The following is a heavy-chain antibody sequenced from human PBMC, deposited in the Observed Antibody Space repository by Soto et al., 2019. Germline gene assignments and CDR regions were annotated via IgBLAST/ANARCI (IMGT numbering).Heavy chain of an antibody. CDR2: ISTSGHV. V-gene: IGHV4-4*07. D-gene: IGHD3-3*01. Sequence: SETLSLTCSVSFGSLSTYYWSWIRQPAGNGLEWIGRISTSGHVVSKVSLRSRLTMSVDMSNNHFSLKLTSVTAADTAVYYCARDNNDFWSLYPLAFDYWGQGALVTVS. CDR1: FGSLSTYY. J-gene: IGHJ4*02. CDR3: ARDNNDFWSLYPLAFDY.